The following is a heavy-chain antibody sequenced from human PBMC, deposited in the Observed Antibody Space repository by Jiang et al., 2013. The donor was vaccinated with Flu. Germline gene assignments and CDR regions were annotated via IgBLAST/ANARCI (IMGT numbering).Heavy chain of an antibody. D-gene: IGHD3-22*01. V-gene: IGHV3-23*01. CDR2: ISGSGGST. Sequence: KGLEWVSAISGSGGSTYYADSVKGRFTISRDNSKNTLYLQMNSLRAEDTAVYYCAKGDSSGYYTAPYYYYGMDVWGQGTTVTVSS. J-gene: IGHJ6*02. CDR3: AKGDSSGYYTAPYYYYGMDV.